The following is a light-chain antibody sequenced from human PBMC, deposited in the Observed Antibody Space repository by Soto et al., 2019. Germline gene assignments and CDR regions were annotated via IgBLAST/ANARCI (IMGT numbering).Light chain of an antibody. Sequence: QSALTQPASVSGSPGQSITISCTGTSSDIGGYNYVSWYQQHPGKAPKLMIYDVSDRPSGVSQRFSGSKSGNTASLTISGLQAEDEADYYCSSYRGGSTLEVFGSGTKVTVL. CDR1: SSDIGGYNY. V-gene: IGLV2-14*01. CDR2: DVS. J-gene: IGLJ1*01. CDR3: SSYRGGSTLEV.